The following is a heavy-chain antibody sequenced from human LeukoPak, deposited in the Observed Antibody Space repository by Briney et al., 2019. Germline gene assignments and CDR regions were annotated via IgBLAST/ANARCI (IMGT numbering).Heavy chain of an antibody. V-gene: IGHV4-34*01. Sequence: GSLRLSCAVSGITLSNYGMSWVRQPPGKGLEWIGEINHSGSTNYNPSLKSRVTISVDTSKNQFSLKLSSVTAADTAVYYCARGSIVVVPAAGTNYFDYWGQGTLVTVSS. CDR2: INHSGST. D-gene: IGHD2-2*01. CDR1: GITLSNYG. CDR3: ARGSIVVVPAAGTNYFDY. J-gene: IGHJ4*02.